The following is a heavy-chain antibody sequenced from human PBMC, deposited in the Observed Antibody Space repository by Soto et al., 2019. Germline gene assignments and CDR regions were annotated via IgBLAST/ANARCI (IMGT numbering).Heavy chain of an antibody. D-gene: IGHD3-10*01. CDR1: GFTFSSYG. CDR3: AKDRMGAGIRGYFDY. CDR2: ISYDGSNK. Sequence: QVQLVDSGGGVVQPGRSLRLSCAGTGFTFSSYGMHWVRQAPGKGLEWLAVISYDGSNKYYADSVKGRFTISRDNSKNTLYLQMDSLRAEDTAVYYCAKDRMGAGIRGYFDYWGQGTLVTVSS. V-gene: IGHV3-30*18. J-gene: IGHJ4*02.